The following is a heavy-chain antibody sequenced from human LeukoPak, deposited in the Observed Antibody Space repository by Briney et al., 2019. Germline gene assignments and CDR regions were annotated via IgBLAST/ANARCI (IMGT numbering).Heavy chain of an antibody. CDR3: ARAPGYSSSRYGYRDYYYMDV. CDR1: GFTFSSYW. V-gene: IGHV3-7*04. Sequence: GGSLGLSCAASGFTFSSYWMSWVRQAPGKGLEWVANIKQDGSEKYYVDSVKGRFTISRDNAKNSLYLQMNSLRAEDTAVYYCARAPGYSSSRYGYRDYYYMDVWGKGTTVTVSS. CDR2: IKQDGSEK. J-gene: IGHJ6*03. D-gene: IGHD6-13*01.